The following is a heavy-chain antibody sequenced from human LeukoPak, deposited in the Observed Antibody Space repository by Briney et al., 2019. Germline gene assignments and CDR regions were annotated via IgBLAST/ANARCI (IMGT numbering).Heavy chain of an antibody. J-gene: IGHJ3*02. CDR3: ARDGMVRGVDDAFDI. Sequence: SETLSLTCTVSGGSISSSSYYWAWIRQPPGKGLEWIGSIHYSGSTYYNPSLQSRVTISIDTSKNQFSLKLRFVTAADTAVYYCARDGMVRGVDDAFDIWGQGTMVTVSS. CDR1: GGSISSSSYY. CDR2: IHYSGST. D-gene: IGHD3-10*01. V-gene: IGHV4-39*07.